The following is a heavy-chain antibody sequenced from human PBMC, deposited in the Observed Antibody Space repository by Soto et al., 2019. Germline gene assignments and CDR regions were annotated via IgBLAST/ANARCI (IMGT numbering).Heavy chain of an antibody. Sequence: GGSLRLSCAASGFTFSSYAMSWVRQAPGKGLEWVSAISGSGGSTYYADSVKGRFTISRDNSKNTLYLQMNSLRAEDTAVYYCAKDLDFWARSGNWFDPWGQGTLVTVSS. V-gene: IGHV3-23*01. CDR1: GFTFSSYA. D-gene: IGHD3-3*01. CDR3: AKDLDFWARSGNWFDP. CDR2: ISGSGGST. J-gene: IGHJ5*02.